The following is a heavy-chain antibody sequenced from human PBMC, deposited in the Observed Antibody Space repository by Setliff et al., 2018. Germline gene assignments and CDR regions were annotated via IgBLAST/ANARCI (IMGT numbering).Heavy chain of an antibody. CDR1: GGPIISTNFHHY. J-gene: IGHJ4*02. CDR3: ARTLYDYDILTGPGYYFDY. CDR2: VSYRGNA. V-gene: IGHV4-39*07. Sequence: SETLSLTCSVSGGPIISTNFHHYWGWIRQSPGEGLEWIGTVSYRGNAFYNPSLAGRATISLDTSKNQFSLKLSPVTAADTAVYYCARTLYDYDILTGPGYYFDYWGQGTLVTVSS. D-gene: IGHD3-9*01.